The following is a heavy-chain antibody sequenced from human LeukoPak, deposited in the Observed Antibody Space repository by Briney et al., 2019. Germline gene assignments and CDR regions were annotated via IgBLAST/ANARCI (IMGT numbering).Heavy chain of an antibody. CDR1: GFSFGSYG. J-gene: IGHJ3*02. CDR2: ISYDGSNK. Sequence: GRSLRLSCAASGFSFGSYGMHWVRQAPGKGLEWVAVISYDGSNKYYADSVKGRFTISRDNSKNTLHMQMNTLRAEDTAMYYCAKALNYYDRAYDMWGQGTVVTVSS. CDR3: AKALNYYDRAYDM. V-gene: IGHV3-30*18. D-gene: IGHD3-22*01.